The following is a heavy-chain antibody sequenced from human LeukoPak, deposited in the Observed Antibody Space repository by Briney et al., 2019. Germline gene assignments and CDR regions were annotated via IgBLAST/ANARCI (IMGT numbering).Heavy chain of an antibody. CDR2: INPSGGST. Sequence: GASVKVSCKASGYTFTSYYMHWVRQAPGQGLEWMGIINPSGGSTSYAQKFQGRVTMTRDTSTSTVYMELSSLRSEDTAVYYCARERYCSSTSCYTQDYYYYGMDVWGQGTTVTVSS. J-gene: IGHJ6*02. D-gene: IGHD2-2*02. CDR1: GYTFTSYY. V-gene: IGHV1-46*01. CDR3: ARERYCSSTSCYTQDYYYYGMDV.